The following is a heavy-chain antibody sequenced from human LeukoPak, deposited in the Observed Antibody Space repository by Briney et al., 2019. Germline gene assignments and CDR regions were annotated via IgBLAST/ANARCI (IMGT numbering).Heavy chain of an antibody. Sequence: PGGSLRLSCAASGFIFSDCGMNWVRQAPGKGLEWVSGIGTSGTVTYYADSVKGRFTISRDNSKKTLYLQMNSLRAEDTAVYYCAKFMDGIPVVRSRYMDVWGKGTTVTISS. D-gene: IGHD3-10*01. V-gene: IGHV3-23*01. CDR3: AKFMDGIPVVRSRYMDV. CDR1: GFIFSDCG. J-gene: IGHJ6*03. CDR2: IGTSGTVT.